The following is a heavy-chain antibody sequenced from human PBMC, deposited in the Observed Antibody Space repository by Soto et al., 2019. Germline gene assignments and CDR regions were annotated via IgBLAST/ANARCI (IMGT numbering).Heavy chain of an antibody. CDR3: ARRRIVPTTNFDY. J-gene: IGHJ4*02. D-gene: IGHD1-26*01. V-gene: IGHV4-39*01. CDR1: GDSIRSSSFY. CDR2: IFHTGAT. Sequence: PSETLSLTCTVSGDSIRSSSFYWGWIRQPPGKGLEWIGNIFHTGATYQNPTLKSRLRMSVDTSKNQFSLNLSSVTATDTAVYYCARRRIVPTTNFDYWGQGTLVTVSS.